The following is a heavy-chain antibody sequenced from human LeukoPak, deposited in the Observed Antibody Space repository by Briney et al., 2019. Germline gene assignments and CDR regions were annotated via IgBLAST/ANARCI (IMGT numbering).Heavy chain of an antibody. V-gene: IGHV7-4-1*02. CDR3: ARFSTGYSSSWYTNYYYYMDV. D-gene: IGHD6-13*01. CDR2: INTNTGNP. CDR1: GYTFTSYA. Sequence: ASVKVSCKASGYTFTSYAMNWVRQAPGQGLEWMGWINTNTGNPTYAQGFTGRFVFSLDTSVGTAYLQISSLKAEDTAVYYCARFSTGYSSSWYTNYYYYMDVWGKGTTVTVSS. J-gene: IGHJ6*03.